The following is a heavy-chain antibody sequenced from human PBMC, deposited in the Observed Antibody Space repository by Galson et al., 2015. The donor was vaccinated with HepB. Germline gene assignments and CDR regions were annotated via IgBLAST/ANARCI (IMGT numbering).Heavy chain of an antibody. CDR3: ARDIVDGSGRLDYYDSSGSDY. D-gene: IGHD3-22*01. CDR2: ITYDGRNK. V-gene: IGHV3-30*04. Sequence: SLRLSCATSGFTFSSYAMHWVRQAPGKGLEWVAVITYDGRNKYYADSVKGRFTISRDNSKNTLYLQMNSLRAEDTAVYYCARDIVDGSGRLDYYDSSGSDYCGQVTLVTVSS. CDR1: GFTFSSYA. J-gene: IGHJ4*02.